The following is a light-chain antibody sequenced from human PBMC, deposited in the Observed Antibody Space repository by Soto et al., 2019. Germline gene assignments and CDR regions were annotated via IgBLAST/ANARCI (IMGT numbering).Light chain of an antibody. J-gene: IGKJ1*01. CDR2: GAS. V-gene: IGKV3-15*01. CDR1: QGVSSD. Sequence: EIVMTQSPATLSVSPGERATLSCRASQGVSSDLAWYQQKPGQAPRLLIYGASTRATGVPARFSGSGSGTEFTLTISNLQSEDFAVYSCQQYNNWPPWTFGQGTKVEIK. CDR3: QQYNNWPPWT.